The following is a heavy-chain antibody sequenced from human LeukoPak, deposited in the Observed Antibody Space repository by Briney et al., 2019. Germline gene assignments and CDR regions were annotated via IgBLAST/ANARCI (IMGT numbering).Heavy chain of an antibody. Sequence: SGTLSLTCTVSGGSISNYYWSWIRQPAGKGLEWIGRIYTTGSTNYNPSLKSRVTISVDTSKNQFSLKLSSVTAADTAVYYCARDRSGYGALSYYGMDVWGQGTTVTVSS. CDR1: GGSISNYY. CDR2: IYTTGST. CDR3: ARDRSGYGALSYYGMDV. J-gene: IGHJ6*02. D-gene: IGHD5-12*01. V-gene: IGHV4-4*07.